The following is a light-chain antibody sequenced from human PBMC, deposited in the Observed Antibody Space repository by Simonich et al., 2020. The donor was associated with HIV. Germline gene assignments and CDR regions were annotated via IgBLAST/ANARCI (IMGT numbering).Light chain of an antibody. CDR2: DAS. J-gene: IGKJ4*01. Sequence: EILLTQSPATLSLSPGERATLSSRASQRVSSYLAWYQQNPGQAPRLLIYDASNRATGIPARFSGSGSGTDFTLTISSMQSEDFAVYFCQQYKDLILTFGGGTKVDIK. CDR3: QQYKDLILT. V-gene: IGKV3-11*01. CDR1: QRVSSY.